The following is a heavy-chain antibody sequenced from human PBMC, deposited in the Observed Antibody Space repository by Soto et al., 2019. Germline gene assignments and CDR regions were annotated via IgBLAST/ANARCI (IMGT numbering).Heavy chain of an antibody. Sequence: EVQLVESGGGLVQPGGSLRLSCAASGFTFSSYEMNWVRQAPGKGLEWVSYISSSGSTINYADSVKGRFTISRDNGKNSLYLQMNSLRAEDTAVYYCASGDSSGWYLGYLQHWGQGTLVTVSS. V-gene: IGHV3-48*03. CDR1: GFTFSSYE. CDR2: ISSSGSTI. J-gene: IGHJ1*01. CDR3: ASGDSSGWYLGYLQH. D-gene: IGHD6-19*01.